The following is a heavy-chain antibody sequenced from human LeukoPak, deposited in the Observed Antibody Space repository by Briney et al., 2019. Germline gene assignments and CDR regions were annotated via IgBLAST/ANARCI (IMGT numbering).Heavy chain of an antibody. Sequence: SETLSLTCAVYGGSFSGYYWSWIRQPPGKGLEWIGEINHSGSTNYNPSLKSRVTISVDTSKNQFSLKLSSVTAADTAVYYCARGRYGGYAPHPHDYWGQGTLVTVSS. CDR2: INHSGST. V-gene: IGHV4-34*01. J-gene: IGHJ4*02. D-gene: IGHD5-12*01. CDR3: ARGRYGGYAPHPHDY. CDR1: GGSFSGYY.